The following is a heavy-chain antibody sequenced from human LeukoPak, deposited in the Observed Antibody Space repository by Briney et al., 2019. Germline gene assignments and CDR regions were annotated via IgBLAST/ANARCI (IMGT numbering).Heavy chain of an antibody. CDR2: IIPIFGTA. CDR1: GGTFSSYA. J-gene: IGHJ4*02. CDR3: ARGLTYYYGSGSSSSDY. V-gene: IGHV1-69*01. D-gene: IGHD3-10*01. Sequence: APVKVSCKASGGTFSSYAISWVRQAPGQGLEWMGGIIPIFGTANYAQKFQGRVTITADESTSTAYMELSSLRSEDTAVYYCARGLTYYYGSGSSSSDYWGQGTLVTVSS.